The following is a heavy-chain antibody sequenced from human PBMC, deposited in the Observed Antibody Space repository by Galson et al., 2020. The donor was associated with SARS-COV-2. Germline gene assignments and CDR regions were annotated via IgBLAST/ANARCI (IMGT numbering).Heavy chain of an antibody. D-gene: IGHD5-12*01. V-gene: IGHV6-1*01. Sequence: SETLSLTCAISGDNAPMKSAAWNWIRQSPSRGLAWLGRTYYNSKWYNDYAESVKSRITINPDTSKNQFSLQLNSVTPEDTAVYYCARLNWALRSVDSWGQGTLVTVSS. J-gene: IGHJ4*02. CDR3: ARLNWALRSVDS. CDR2: TYYNSKWYN. CDR1: GDNAPMKSAA.